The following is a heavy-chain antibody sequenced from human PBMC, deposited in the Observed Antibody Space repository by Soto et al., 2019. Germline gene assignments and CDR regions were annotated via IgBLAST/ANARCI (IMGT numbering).Heavy chain of an antibody. CDR1: GFTFSSYG. D-gene: IGHD1-1*01. J-gene: IGHJ6*02. V-gene: IGHV3-30*18. CDR2: ISYDGSNK. Sequence: VQLVESGGGLVQPGGSLRLSCAASGFTFSSYGMHWVRQAPGKGLEWVAVISYDGSNKYYADSVKGRFTISRDNSKNTLYLQMNSLRAEDTAVYYCAKDCAVRALYYYYYYGMDVWGQGTTVTVSS. CDR3: AKDCAVRALYYYYYYGMDV.